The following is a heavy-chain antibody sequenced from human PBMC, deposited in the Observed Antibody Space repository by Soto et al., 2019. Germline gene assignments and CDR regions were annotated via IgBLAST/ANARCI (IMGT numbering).Heavy chain of an antibody. J-gene: IGHJ6*02. CDR3: ASRLGYSSSWYYGMDV. D-gene: IGHD6-13*01. Sequence: QVQLVQSGAEVKKPGSSVKVSCKASGGTFSSYAISWVRQAPGQGLEWMGGIIPIFGTANYAQKFQGGVTITADKSTSTAYMELSSLRSEDTAVYYCASRLGYSSSWYYGMDVWGQGTTVTVSS. V-gene: IGHV1-69*06. CDR2: IIPIFGTA. CDR1: GGTFSSYA.